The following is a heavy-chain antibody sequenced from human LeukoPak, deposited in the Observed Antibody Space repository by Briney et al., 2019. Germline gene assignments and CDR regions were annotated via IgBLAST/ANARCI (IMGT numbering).Heavy chain of an antibody. Sequence: GESLKISCKGSGYSFTSCWISWVRQMPGKGLEWMGRIDPSDSYTYYSPSFQGHVTISADKSISTAYLQWSSLKASDTAMYYCARHLPSIYYYDSSSYPLDDYWGQGTLVTVSS. D-gene: IGHD3-22*01. V-gene: IGHV5-10-1*01. CDR3: ARHLPSIYYYDSSSYPLDDY. CDR1: GYSFTSCW. J-gene: IGHJ4*02. CDR2: IDPSDSYT.